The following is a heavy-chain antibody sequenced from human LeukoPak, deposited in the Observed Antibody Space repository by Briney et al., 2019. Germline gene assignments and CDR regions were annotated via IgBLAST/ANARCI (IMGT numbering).Heavy chain of an antibody. Sequence: GGSLRLSCAASGFTFSTYWMSWVRQAPGKGLEWVANMNQDGSEKYYVDSVKGRFTISRDNAKSSLYLQMNNLRPEDTAVYYCARDSSGWWMVDYWGQGTLVTVSS. J-gene: IGHJ4*02. CDR3: ARDSSGWWMVDY. CDR1: GFTFSTYW. V-gene: IGHV3-7*01. CDR2: MNQDGSEK. D-gene: IGHD6-19*01.